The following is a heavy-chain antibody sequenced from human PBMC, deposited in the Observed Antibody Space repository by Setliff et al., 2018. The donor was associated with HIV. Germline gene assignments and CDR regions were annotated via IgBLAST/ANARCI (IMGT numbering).Heavy chain of an antibody. Sequence: SETLSLTCNVTGASIRATSYPWGWVRQAPGKGLEWIGSTYYTGNTYYNPSFKSRVTISVDTSTNQCSLRLTSVTASDTAVYFCARHYQDYVFDNWGRGTLVTVSS. D-gene: IGHD4-17*01. V-gene: IGHV4-39*01. CDR1: GASIRATSYP. CDR2: TYYTGNT. J-gene: IGHJ4*02. CDR3: ARHYQDYVFDN.